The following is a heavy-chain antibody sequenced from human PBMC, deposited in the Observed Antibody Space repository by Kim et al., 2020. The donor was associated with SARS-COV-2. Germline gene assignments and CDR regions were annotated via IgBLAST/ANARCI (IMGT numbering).Heavy chain of an antibody. CDR2: IKSKTDGGTT. J-gene: IGHJ4*02. Sequence: GGSLRLSCAASGFTFSNAWMNWVRQAPGKGLEWVGRIKSKTDGGTTDYAAPVKGRFTISRDDSKNTLYLQMNSLKTEDTAVYYCTTVGFTFGGVIVSYYFDYWGQGTLVTVSS. D-gene: IGHD3-16*02. CDR3: TTVGFTFGGVIVSYYFDY. CDR1: GFTFSNAW. V-gene: IGHV3-15*01.